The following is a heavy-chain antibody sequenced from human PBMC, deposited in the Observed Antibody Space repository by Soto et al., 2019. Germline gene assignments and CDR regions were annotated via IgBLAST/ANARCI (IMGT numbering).Heavy chain of an antibody. Sequence: PGGSLRLSCAASGFTFSSYSMNWVRQAPGKGLEWVSCISSSSSTIYYADSVKGRFTISRDNAKNSLYLQMNSLRAEDTAVYYCARVHYGDYDNWFDPWGQGTLVTVSS. CDR1: GFTFSSYS. V-gene: IGHV3-48*01. J-gene: IGHJ5*02. CDR3: ARVHYGDYDNWFDP. CDR2: ISSSSSTI. D-gene: IGHD4-17*01.